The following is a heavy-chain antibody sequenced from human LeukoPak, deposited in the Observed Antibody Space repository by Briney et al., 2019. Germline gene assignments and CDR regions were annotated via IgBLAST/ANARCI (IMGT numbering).Heavy chain of an antibody. CDR2: IYTSGVT. CDR1: GGSISSYY. CDR3: ARERIAAAGTLIWFDP. Sequence: SETLSLTCTVPGGSISSYYWSWVRQPAGRGLEWIGRIYTSGVTNYNPSLNRRVTMSLDTSKNQCSLKLSSVTAADTAVYYCARERIAAAGTLIWFDPWGQGTLVTVSS. V-gene: IGHV4-4*07. D-gene: IGHD6-13*01. J-gene: IGHJ5*02.